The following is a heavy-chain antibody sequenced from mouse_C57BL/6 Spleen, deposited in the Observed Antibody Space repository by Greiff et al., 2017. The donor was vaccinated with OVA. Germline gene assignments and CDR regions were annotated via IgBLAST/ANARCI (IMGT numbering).Heavy chain of an antibody. V-gene: IGHV1-55*01. CDR1: GYTFTSCW. Sequence: VQLQQSGAELVKPGASVKMSCKASGYTFTSCWITWVKQRPGQGLEWIGDIYPGSGSTNYNEKFKSKATLTVDTSSSTAYMQLSSLTSEDSAVYYCAREGVLGRGYFDYWGQGTTLTVSS. CDR3: AREGVLGRGYFDY. D-gene: IGHD4-1*01. J-gene: IGHJ2*01. CDR2: IYPGSGST.